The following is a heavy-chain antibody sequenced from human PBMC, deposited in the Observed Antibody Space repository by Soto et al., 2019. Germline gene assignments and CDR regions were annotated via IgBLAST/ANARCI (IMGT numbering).Heavy chain of an antibody. CDR3: AREPNYFDY. CDR2: ISAYNGNT. J-gene: IGHJ4*02. CDR1: GYTFTSYG. Sequence: QVQLVQSGAEVKKPGASVKVSCKASGYTFTSYGISWVRQAPGQGLEWMGWISAYNGNTKYAQKLQGRVTMTTDTPPSTADMELRSLRSDDTAVYYSAREPNYFDYWGQGTLVTVSS. V-gene: IGHV1-18*01.